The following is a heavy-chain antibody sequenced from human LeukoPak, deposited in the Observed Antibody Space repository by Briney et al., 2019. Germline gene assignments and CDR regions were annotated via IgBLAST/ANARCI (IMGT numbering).Heavy chain of an antibody. CDR1: GYTFTGYY. CDR2: INPNRGGT. V-gene: IGHV1-2*02. J-gene: IGHJ4*02. Sequence: ASVNVSCKASGYTFTGYYIHGVRQAPGQEREGMGWINPNRGGTNYAQKFQGRGTMTRDTSISTAYMEPSRLRSDDTAVYYCARAWGFYGSGSYPYWGQGTLVTVSS. CDR3: ARAWGFYGSGSYPY. D-gene: IGHD3-10*01.